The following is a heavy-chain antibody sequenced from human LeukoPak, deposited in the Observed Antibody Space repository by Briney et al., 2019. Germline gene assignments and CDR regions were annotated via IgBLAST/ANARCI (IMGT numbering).Heavy chain of an antibody. D-gene: IGHD5-24*01. CDR1: ALRITNNW. J-gene: IGHJ5*01. CDR2: IKEGESQK. Sequence: PGGSLRLSCVASALRITNNWMTWVRQAPGKGLEWVANIKEGESQKYYVDSVKGRFTISRDNSKNTLYLQMNSLRAEDTAVYYCAKDDNWLQFESWGQGTLVTVSS. CDR3: AKDDNWLQFES. V-gene: IGHV3-7*03.